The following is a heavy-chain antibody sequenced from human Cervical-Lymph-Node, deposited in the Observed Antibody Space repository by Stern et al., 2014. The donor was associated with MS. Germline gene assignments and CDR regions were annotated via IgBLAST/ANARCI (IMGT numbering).Heavy chain of an antibody. V-gene: IGHV1-18*01. D-gene: IGHD6-19*01. CDR2: ISAYYGNA. CDR3: ARGGRQQQDMRYTSGWSPGDS. J-gene: IGHJ4*02. CDR1: GYTFAVYG. Sequence: VQLVQSGAEVRRPGASVKVSCKASGYTFAVYGITWVRQAPGQGLEWMGWISAYYGNAEHAQNLQDRVTMTIDTSTTTAYMELRNLTSDDTAVYFCARGGRQQQDMRYTSGWSPGDSWGQGTLVTVAS.